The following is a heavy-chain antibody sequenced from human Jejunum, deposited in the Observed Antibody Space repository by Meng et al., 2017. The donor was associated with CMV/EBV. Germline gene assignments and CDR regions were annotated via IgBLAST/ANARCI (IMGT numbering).Heavy chain of an antibody. V-gene: IGHV1-69*10. CDR1: EVTLNTYA. CDR2: IIPILGIT. CDR3: ARHFNYDFWGGYFDF. D-gene: IGHD3-3*01. Sequence: SEVTLNTYAIPWVRQTPGHGLEWMGGIIPILGITNYAQKFEGRVTITADKSTTTSYLELTGLRSEDTAVYYCARHFNYDFWGGYFDFWGQGTLVTVSS. J-gene: IGHJ4*02.